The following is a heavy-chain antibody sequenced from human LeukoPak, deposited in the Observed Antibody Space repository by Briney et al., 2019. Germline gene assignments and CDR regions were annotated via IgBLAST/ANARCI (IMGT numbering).Heavy chain of an antibody. CDR3: ARGVPGYGQFDY. V-gene: IGHV4-34*01. CDR1: GGSFSGYY. CDR2: INHSGST. Sequence: MSSETLSLTCAVYGGSFSGYYWSWIRQPPGKGLEWIGEINHSGSTNYNPSLKSRVTISVDTSKNQFSLKLSSVTAADTAVYYCARGVPGYGQFDYWGQGTLVTVSS. J-gene: IGHJ4*02. D-gene: IGHD5-12*01.